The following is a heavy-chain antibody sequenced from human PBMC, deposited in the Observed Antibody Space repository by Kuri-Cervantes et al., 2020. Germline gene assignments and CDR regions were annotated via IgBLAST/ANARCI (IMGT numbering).Heavy chain of an antibody. V-gene: IGHV3-30*18. D-gene: IGHD3-9*01. CDR1: GFTFSSYS. CDR3: AKGGGDWLLQKDNMDV. Sequence: GESLKISCAASGFTFSSYSMNWVRQAPGKGLEWVAVISYDGSNKYYADSVKGRFTISRDNSKNTLYLQMNSLRAEDTAVYYCAKGGGDWLLQKDNMDVWGQGTTVTVSS. CDR2: ISYDGSNK. J-gene: IGHJ6*02.